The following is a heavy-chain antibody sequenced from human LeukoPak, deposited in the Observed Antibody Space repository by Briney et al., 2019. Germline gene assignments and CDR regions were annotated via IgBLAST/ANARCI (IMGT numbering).Heavy chain of an antibody. V-gene: IGHV1-18*01. CDR3: ARSDLATITAGPFEY. CDR1: GYTFTNYG. D-gene: IGHD5-12*01. Sequence: ASVKVSCKASGYTFTNYGITWVRQAPGQGLEWMGWISGHQGNTKYAQNFQGRVTMIIDTSTSTAYMDLRSLRSDDTAIYFCARSDLATITAGPFEYWGQGTLVAVSS. CDR2: ISGHQGNT. J-gene: IGHJ4*02.